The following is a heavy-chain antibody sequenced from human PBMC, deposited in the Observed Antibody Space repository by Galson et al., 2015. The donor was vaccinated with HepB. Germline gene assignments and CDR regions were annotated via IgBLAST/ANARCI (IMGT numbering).Heavy chain of an antibody. V-gene: IGHV7-4-1*02. D-gene: IGHD3-10*01. CDR2: INTNTGNP. J-gene: IGHJ4*02. CDR3: ARETLWFGELLQGYFDY. CDR1: GYTFTSYA. Sequence: SVKVSCKASGYTFTSYAMNWLRQAPGQGLEWMGWINTNTGNPTYAQGFTGRFVFSLDTSVSTAYLQISSLKAEDTAVYYCARETLWFGELLQGYFDYWGPGTLVTVSS.